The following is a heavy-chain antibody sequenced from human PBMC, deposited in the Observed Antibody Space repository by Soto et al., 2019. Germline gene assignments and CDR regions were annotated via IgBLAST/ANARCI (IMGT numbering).Heavy chain of an antibody. CDR1: GFTVSSNY. J-gene: IGHJ4*02. CDR3: AREGLSSWYYFDY. Sequence: SGGSLRLSCAASGFTVSSNYMSWDRQAPGKGLECVSIIYSGGTTYYADSVKGRFTISRDNSKNTLYLQMNSLRAEDTAVYYCAREGLSSWYYFDYWGQGTLVTVSS. D-gene: IGHD6-13*01. CDR2: IYSGGTT. V-gene: IGHV3-66*01.